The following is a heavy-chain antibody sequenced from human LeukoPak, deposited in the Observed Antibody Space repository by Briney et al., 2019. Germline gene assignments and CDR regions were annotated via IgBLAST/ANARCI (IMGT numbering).Heavy chain of an antibody. CDR3: AKESGVLSRTSCHYYYYGKDV. CDR2: INPNGGGT. J-gene: IGHJ6*02. D-gene: IGHD2-2*01. CDR1: GYTFTGYY. Sequence: ASVKVSCKASGYTFTGYYMHWVRQAPGQGLEWMGWINPNGGGTNYAQKFQGWVTMTRDTSISTAYMELSRLRSDATAVYYCAKESGVLSRTSCHYYYYGKDVWGQGTTVTVSS. V-gene: IGHV1-2*04.